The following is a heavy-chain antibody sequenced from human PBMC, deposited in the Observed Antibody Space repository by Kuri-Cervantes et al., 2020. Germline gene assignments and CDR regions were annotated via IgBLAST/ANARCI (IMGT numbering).Heavy chain of an antibody. CDR1: GFTVSSNY. CDR2: IYSGGST. Sequence: GESLKISCAASGFTVSSNYMSWVRQAPGKGLEWVSVIYSGGSTYYADSVKGRFTISRDNSKNTLYLQMSSLRAEDTAVYYCAKTYYYDSSGYYWDYYYGMDVWGQGTTVTVSS. V-gene: IGHV3-66*02. CDR3: AKTYYYDSSGYYWDYYYGMDV. J-gene: IGHJ6*02. D-gene: IGHD3-22*01.